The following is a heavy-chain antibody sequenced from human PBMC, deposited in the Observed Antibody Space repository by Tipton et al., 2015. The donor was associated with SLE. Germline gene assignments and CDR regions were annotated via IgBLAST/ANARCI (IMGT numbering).Heavy chain of an antibody. CDR2: IYTSGST. CDR1: GGSIGSYY. J-gene: IGHJ6*03. V-gene: IGHV4-4*07. D-gene: IGHD5-12*01. CDR3: ARGGHKANFYYMDV. Sequence: TLSLTCTVSGGSIGSYYWSWIRQPAGKELEWIGRIYTSGSTNYNPSLKSRVTISVDTSKNQFSLKLSSVTAADTAVYYCARGGHKANFYYMDVWGKGTTVTVSS.